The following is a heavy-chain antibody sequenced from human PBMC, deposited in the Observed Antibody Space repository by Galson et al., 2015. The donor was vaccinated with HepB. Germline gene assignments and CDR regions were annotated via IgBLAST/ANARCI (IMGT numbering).Heavy chain of an antibody. CDR3: AKDRGSSGWPTDY. V-gene: IGHV3-30*18. Sequence: SLRLSCAASGFTFSSYGMHWVRQAPGKGLEWVAVISYDGSNKYYADSVKGRFTISRDNSKNTLYLQMNSLRAEDTAVYYCAKDRGSSGWPTDYWGQGTLVTVSS. J-gene: IGHJ4*02. D-gene: IGHD6-19*01. CDR1: GFTFSSYG. CDR2: ISYDGSNK.